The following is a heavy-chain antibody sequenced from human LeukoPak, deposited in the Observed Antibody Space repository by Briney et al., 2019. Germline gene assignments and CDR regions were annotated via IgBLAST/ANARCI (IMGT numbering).Heavy chain of an antibody. D-gene: IGHD6-19*01. J-gene: IGHJ3*02. Sequence: SETLSLTCTVSGGSISSYYWSWIRQPPGKGLEWIGEINHSGSTNYNPSLKSRVTISVDTSKNQFSLKLSSVTAADTAVYYCAGWYSNAFDIWGQGTMVTVSS. CDR1: GGSISSYY. V-gene: IGHV4-34*01. CDR2: INHSGST. CDR3: AGWYSNAFDI.